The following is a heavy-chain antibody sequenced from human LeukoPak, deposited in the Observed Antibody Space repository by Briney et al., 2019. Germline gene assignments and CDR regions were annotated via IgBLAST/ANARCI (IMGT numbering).Heavy chain of an antibody. V-gene: IGHV3-21*01. CDR3: ARALRDSSGPRGFDY. D-gene: IGHD3-22*01. CDR2: ISSSSSYI. J-gene: IGHJ4*02. CDR1: GFTFSSYS. Sequence: PGGSLRLSCAASGFTFSSYSMNWVRQAPGKGLEWVSSISSSSSYIYYADSVKGRFTISRDNAKNSLYLQMNSLRAEDTAVYYCARALRDSSGPRGFDYWGQGTLVTVSS.